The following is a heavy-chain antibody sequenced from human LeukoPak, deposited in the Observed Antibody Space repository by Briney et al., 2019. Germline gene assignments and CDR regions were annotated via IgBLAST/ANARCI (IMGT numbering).Heavy chain of an antibody. D-gene: IGHD3-3*01. CDR3: ARGWSGFHGMDV. Sequence: SETLSLTCAVNGGSFSDYYWSWIRQPPGKGLEWIGEINHSGSTNYNPSLKSRVTISVDTSKNQFSLKLSSVTAADTAVYYCARGWSGFHGMDVWGQGTTVTVSS. J-gene: IGHJ6*02. V-gene: IGHV4-34*01. CDR1: GGSFSDYY. CDR2: INHSGST.